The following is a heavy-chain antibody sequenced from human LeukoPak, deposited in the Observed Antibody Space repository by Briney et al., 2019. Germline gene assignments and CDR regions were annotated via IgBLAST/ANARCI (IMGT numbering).Heavy chain of an antibody. CDR2: IYYSGST. V-gene: IGHV4-39*07. D-gene: IGHD2-2*01. J-gene: IGHJ4*02. CDR3: ARDKPIVVVPAATRYFDY. Sequence: SETLSLTCTVSGGSISSSSYYWGWIRQPPGTGLEWIGSIYYSGSTYYNPSLKSRVTISVDTSKNQFSLKLSSVTAADTAVYYCARDKPIVVVPAATRYFDYWGQGTLVTVSS. CDR1: GGSISSSSYY.